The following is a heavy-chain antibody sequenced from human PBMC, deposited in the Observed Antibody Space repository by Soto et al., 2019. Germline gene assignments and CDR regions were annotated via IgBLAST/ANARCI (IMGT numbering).Heavy chain of an antibody. J-gene: IGHJ6*03. CDR2: IYSGGST. CDR1: GFTVSSNY. V-gene: IGHV3-66*01. D-gene: IGHD3-10*01. CDR3: ASCWSHMVGGVKGCYYYYYRDV. Sequence: HPGGSLRLSCSASGFTVSSNYMSWVRQAPGKGLEWVSVIYSGGSTYYADSVKGRFTISRDNSKNTLYLQMNSLRAEDTAVYYCASCWSHMVGGVKGCYYYYYRDVWGKGTTVTVSS.